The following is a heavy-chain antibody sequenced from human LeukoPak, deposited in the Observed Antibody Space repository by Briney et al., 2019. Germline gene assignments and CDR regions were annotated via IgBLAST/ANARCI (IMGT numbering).Heavy chain of an antibody. V-gene: IGHV4-39*01. D-gene: IGHD6-19*01. J-gene: IGHJ4*02. CDR1: GGSISSSSYY. Sequence: SETLSLTCTVSGGSISSSSYYWGWIRQPPGKGLEWIGSIYYSGSTYYNPSLKSRVTISVDTSKNQFSLKLSSVTAADTAVYYCARMSGYSSDWDFFDYWGQGTLVTVSS. CDR2: IYYSGST. CDR3: ARMSGYSSDWDFFDY.